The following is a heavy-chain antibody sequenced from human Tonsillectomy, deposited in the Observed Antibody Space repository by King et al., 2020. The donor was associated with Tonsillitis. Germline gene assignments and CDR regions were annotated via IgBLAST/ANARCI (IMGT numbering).Heavy chain of an antibody. CDR2: IRYNGKNI. V-gene: IGHV3-30*02. Sequence: VQLVEFGGGVVQPGGSLRLSCEASGFIFSDYDMDWVRQAPGKGLEWVAFIRYNGKNIYYADSVKGRFSISRDNSQNTLYLQMNSLRAEDTAVYSCAKGGDDYNSSGYPYYFDSWGQGTLVTVSS. J-gene: IGHJ4*02. CDR1: GFIFSDYD. CDR3: AKGGDDYNSSGYPYYFDS. D-gene: IGHD3-22*01.